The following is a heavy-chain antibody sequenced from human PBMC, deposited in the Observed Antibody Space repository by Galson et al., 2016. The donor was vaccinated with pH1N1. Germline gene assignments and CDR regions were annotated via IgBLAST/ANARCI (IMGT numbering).Heavy chain of an antibody. V-gene: IGHV4-4*01. CDR3: ARDGGDYGGAGQYKYFDT. CDR1: GGSIRSSNW. Sequence: LSLTCAVSGGSIRSSNWWSWVRQPPGKGLEWIGEIYQTETTKYNPSLKSRVTLPLDKSKNQFSLKLTSVTAADTAVYFCARDGGDYGGAGQYKYFDTWGQGTLVTVSS. J-gene: IGHJ5*02. D-gene: IGHD4-23*01. CDR2: IYQTETT.